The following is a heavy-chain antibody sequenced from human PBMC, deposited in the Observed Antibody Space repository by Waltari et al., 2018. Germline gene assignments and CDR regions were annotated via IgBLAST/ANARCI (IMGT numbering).Heavy chain of an antibody. CDR1: DASISNSYW. V-gene: IGHV4-4*02. J-gene: IGHJ4*02. D-gene: IGHD2-15*01. Sequence: QVHLQEAGPGLAQPSETLSLTCPVPDASISNSYWWSWVRQPPGKGLEWIGQIHQSGRTNYNPSLDSRAIVSMDTSNNQISLKLTSATAADTAVYYCAADRGRGIYFDYWGQGTLVTVSP. CDR2: IHQSGRT. CDR3: AADRGRGIYFDY.